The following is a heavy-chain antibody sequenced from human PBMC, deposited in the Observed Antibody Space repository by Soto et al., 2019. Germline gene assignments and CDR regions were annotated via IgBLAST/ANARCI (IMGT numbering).Heavy chain of an antibody. CDR1: GGCFSGYY. D-gene: IGHD5-12*01. V-gene: IGHV4-34*01. J-gene: IGHJ4*02. CDR2: INHSGST. CDR3: ARRRYSGYDYRYYFDY. Sequence: SETLSLTCAVYGGCFSGYYWSWIRQPPGKGLEWIGEINHSGSTNYNPSLKSRVTISVDTSKNQFSLKLSSVTAADTAMYYCARRRYSGYDYRYYFDYWGQGTLVTVS.